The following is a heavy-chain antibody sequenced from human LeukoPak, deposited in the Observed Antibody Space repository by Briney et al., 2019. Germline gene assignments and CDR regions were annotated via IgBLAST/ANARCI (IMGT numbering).Heavy chain of an antibody. CDR1: GGTFSSYA. D-gene: IGHD2-8*01. Sequence: SVKVSCKASGGTFSSYAISWVRQAPGQGLEWMGGIIPIFGTANYAQKFQGRVTMTRDTPTNTVYMELSSLRTEDTAVYYCASVYLYGMDVWGQGTRSPSP. V-gene: IGHV1-69*05. J-gene: IGHJ6*02. CDR3: ASVYLYGMDV. CDR2: IIPIFGTA.